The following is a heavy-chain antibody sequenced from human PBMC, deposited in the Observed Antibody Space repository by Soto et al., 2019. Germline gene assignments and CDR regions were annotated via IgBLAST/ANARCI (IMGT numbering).Heavy chain of an antibody. CDR2: VSPDGTIS. CDR1: GFTFRSFW. CDR3: ARTDRDFYGLDV. J-gene: IGHJ6*02. V-gene: IGHV3-74*01. Sequence: EAQLVESGGGVVQPGGSLRVSCTASGFTFRSFWMHWVRQAPGKGLVWVARVSPDGTISDYADSVKGRFTISRENAQNSFFLQMNSLRVGDTAVYYCARTDRDFYGLDVWGQGTTVIVSS.